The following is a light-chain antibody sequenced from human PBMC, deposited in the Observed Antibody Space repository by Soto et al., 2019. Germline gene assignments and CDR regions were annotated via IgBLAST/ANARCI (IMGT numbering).Light chain of an antibody. CDR2: GAS. Sequence: QAVVTQEPSLTVSPGGTVTLTCASSTGAVTSGNSPNWFQQKPGQAPRALIYGASNKHSWTPARFSGNLLGGKAALTLTDVQPEDEAEYYCLLYYGGAHVFGTGTKLTVL. CDR3: LLYYGGAHV. CDR1: TGAVTSGNS. J-gene: IGLJ1*01. V-gene: IGLV7-43*01.